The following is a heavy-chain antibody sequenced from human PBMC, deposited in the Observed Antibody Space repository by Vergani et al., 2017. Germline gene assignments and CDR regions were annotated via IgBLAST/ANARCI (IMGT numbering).Heavy chain of an antibody. J-gene: IGHJ4*02. V-gene: IGHV4-39*07. CDR2: IYYSGST. D-gene: IGHD3-22*01. Sequence: QLQLQESGPGLVQPSETLSLTCTVSGGSISSSSYYWGWIRQPPGKGLEWIGSIYYSGSTYYNPSLKSRVTISVDTSKNQFSLKLSSVTAADTAVYYCASPTQDYYDSSGYGFDYWGQGTLVTVSS. CDR3: ASPTQDYYDSSGYGFDY. CDR1: GGSISSSSYY.